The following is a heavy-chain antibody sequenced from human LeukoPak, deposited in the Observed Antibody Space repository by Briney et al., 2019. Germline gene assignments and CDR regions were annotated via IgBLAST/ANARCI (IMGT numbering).Heavy chain of an antibody. D-gene: IGHD3-22*01. J-gene: IGHJ4*02. Sequence: SETLSLTCTVSGGSIRSYSWSWIRQPPGKGLEWIGYIYYSGSTNYNPSLKSRVTISVDTSKNQFSLKLSSVTAADTAVYYCARVRDSSGYYGTYFDYWGQGTLVTVSS. CDR3: ARVRDSSGYYGTYFDY. CDR1: GGSIRSYS. V-gene: IGHV4-59*01. CDR2: IYYSGST.